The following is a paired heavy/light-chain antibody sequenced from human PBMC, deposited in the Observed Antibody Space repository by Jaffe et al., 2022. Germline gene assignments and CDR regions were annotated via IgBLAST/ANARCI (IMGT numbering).Light chain of an antibody. J-gene: IGLJ3*02. CDR2: TNN. V-gene: IGLV1-47*01. Sequence: QSVLTQPPSASGTPGQKITISCSGSNSNMGGNYAFWYQQFPGTAPKLLIHTNNQRASGVPDRFSASKSGTSASLAISGLRSEDEADYHCATWDDNLSAWVFGGGTKLTVL. CDR3: ATWDDNLSAWV. CDR1: NSNMGGNY.
Heavy chain of an antibody. CDR3: GREVLSFSYYIDV. Sequence: QVQLQESGPGLVKPSQTLSLACTVSGASISSGSHFWSWIRQPAGKGLEWIGRVYSSGSPNYNPSLKSRVTISLDTSKNQFSLNLSSVTAADTAVYYCGREVLSFSYYIDVWGIGTSVAVSS. V-gene: IGHV4-61*02. CDR2: VYSSGSP. J-gene: IGHJ6*03. D-gene: IGHD3-16*02. CDR1: GASISSGSHF.